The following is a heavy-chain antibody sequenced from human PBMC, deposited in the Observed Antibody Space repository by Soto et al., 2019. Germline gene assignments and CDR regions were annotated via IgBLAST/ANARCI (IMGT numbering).Heavy chain of an antibody. CDR2: ISSDGNNK. D-gene: IGHD6-6*01. J-gene: IGHJ3*02. CDR3: ARAYSSSRSGSGVLEYDAFDI. Sequence: QVQLVESGGGVVQPGRSLRLSCAASGFTFSNYGMHWVRQAPGKGLEWVTVISSDGNNKYYADSVRGRFTISRDNSKNTLFLQMNSLRAEDTAMYYCARAYSSSRSGSGVLEYDAFDIWGQGTMVTVSS. CDR1: GFTFSNYG. V-gene: IGHV3-30*03.